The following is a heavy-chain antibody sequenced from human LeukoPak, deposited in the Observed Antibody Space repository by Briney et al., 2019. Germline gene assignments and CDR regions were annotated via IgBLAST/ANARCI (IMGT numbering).Heavy chain of an antibody. J-gene: IGHJ3*02. CDR3: TTALLVLDAFDI. Sequence: RIKSKTDGGTTDYAAPVKGRSTISRDDSKNTLYLQMNSLKTEDTAVYYCTTALLVLDAFDIWGQGTMVTVSS. D-gene: IGHD2/OR15-2a*01. V-gene: IGHV3-15*01. CDR2: IKSKTDGGTT.